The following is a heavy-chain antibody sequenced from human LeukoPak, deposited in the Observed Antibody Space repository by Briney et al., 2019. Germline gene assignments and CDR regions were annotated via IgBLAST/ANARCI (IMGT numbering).Heavy chain of an antibody. V-gene: IGHV4-59*01. J-gene: IGHJ5*02. CDR3: ARHRAQSAFWFDP. CDR2: MFHSGST. Sequence: SETLPLTCTVSGGSISGYYWSWIRQPPGKELEWIGYMFHSGSTKYNPSLKSRVTISVDTSKDQFSLKLRSVTAADTAVYYCARHRAQSAFWFDPWGQGTLVTVSS. CDR1: GGSISGYY.